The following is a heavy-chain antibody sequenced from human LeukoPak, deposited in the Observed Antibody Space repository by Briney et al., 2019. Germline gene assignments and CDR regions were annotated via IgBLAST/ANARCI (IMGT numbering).Heavy chain of an antibody. CDR3: ARNFGGGDSSGPYF. CDR2: ITGSGKFT. V-gene: IGHV3-23*01. D-gene: IGHD3-22*01. Sequence: GGSLRLSCAASGITFIHYSMTWVRQAPGKGLEWVSVITGSGKFTDYADSVKGRFTISRDNAKNSLYLQMNSLRAEDTAIYYCARNFGGGDSSGPYFWGQGTLVTVSS. CDR1: GITFIHYS. J-gene: IGHJ4*02.